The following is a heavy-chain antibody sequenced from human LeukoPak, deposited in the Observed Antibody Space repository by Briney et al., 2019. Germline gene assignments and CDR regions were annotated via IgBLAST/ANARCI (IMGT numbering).Heavy chain of an antibody. J-gene: IGHJ4*02. CDR2: INQRGAT. CDR1: GGSFIGYH. D-gene: IGHD4-23*01. V-gene: IGHV4-34*01. CDR3: ARDPTTEETVPYYFDD. Sequence: SESLSLTCAVAGGSFIGYHGSWIRQSAGKWREWIVEINQRGATNYNPSLKGRVTISIDTSKNQFSLKLRSVTAADTAVYYCARDPTTEETVPYYFDDWGQGTLVTVSS.